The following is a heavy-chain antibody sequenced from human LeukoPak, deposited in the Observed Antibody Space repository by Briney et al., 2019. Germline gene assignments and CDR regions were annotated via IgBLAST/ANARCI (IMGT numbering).Heavy chain of an antibody. CDR1: GGSISRSSYS. CDR3: ASYYDVLTVLNWFDP. V-gene: IGHV4-39*02. CDR2: IHYSGGT. Sequence: SETLSLTCTVSGGSISRSSYSWGWIRQPPGKGLEWIGTIHYSGGTYYNPSLKSRVTISVDTSKNHYSVRLSSVTAADTAVYYCASYYDVLTVLNWFDPWGQGTLVTVSS. J-gene: IGHJ5*02. D-gene: IGHD3-9*01.